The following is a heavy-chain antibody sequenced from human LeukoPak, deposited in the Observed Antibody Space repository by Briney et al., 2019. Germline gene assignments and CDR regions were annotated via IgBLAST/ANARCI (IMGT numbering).Heavy chain of an antibody. CDR1: GYTFTGYY. J-gene: IGHJ3*02. D-gene: IGHD1-7*01. CDR2: INPNSGGT. V-gene: IGHV1-2*02. CDR3: ARVLYNWNYVRGNAFDI. Sequence: ASVKVSCKASGYTFTGYYMHWVRQAPGQGLEWMGWINPNSGGTNYAQKFQGRVTMTRDTSISTAYMELSRLRSDDTAVYYCARVLYNWNYVRGNAFDIWGQGTMVTVSS.